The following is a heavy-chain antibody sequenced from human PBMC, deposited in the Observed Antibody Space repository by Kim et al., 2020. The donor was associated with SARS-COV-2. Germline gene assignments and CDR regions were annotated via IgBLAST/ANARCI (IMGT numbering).Heavy chain of an antibody. CDR2: ISGSGGST. CDR3: AKDDLTFYVSSGYYVS. V-gene: IGHV3-23*01. Sequence: GGSLRLSCAASGFTFSSYAMSWVRQAPGKGLEWVSAISGSGGSTYYSDSVKGRFTISRDNSKNTLYLQMNSLRAEDTAVYYCAKDDLTFYVSSGYYVSWGQGTLVTVSS. D-gene: IGHD3-22*01. CDR1: GFTFSSYA. J-gene: IGHJ4*02.